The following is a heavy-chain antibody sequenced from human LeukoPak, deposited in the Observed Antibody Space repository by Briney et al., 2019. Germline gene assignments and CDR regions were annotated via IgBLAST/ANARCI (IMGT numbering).Heavy chain of an antibody. CDR3: AREVYGDNYFDY. CDR2: IKQDGSQK. J-gene: IGHJ4*02. CDR1: GFTFSKNW. V-gene: IGHV3-7*05. D-gene: IGHD4-17*01. Sequence: GGSLRLSCAASGFTFSKNWMSWVRQAPGKGPEWVANIKQDGSQKYYVDSVKGRFTISRDNAKMSLYLQMNSLRAEDTAMYYCAREVYGDNYFDYWGQGTLVSVSS.